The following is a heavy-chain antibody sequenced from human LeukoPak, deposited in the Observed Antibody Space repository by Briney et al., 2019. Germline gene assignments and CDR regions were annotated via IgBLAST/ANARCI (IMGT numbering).Heavy chain of an antibody. CDR2: ISGSGGST. Sequence: GGSLRLSCAASGFTFSSYAMSWVRQAPGKGLEWVSAISGSGGSTYYADSVKGRFTISRDNSQNTLYLQMNSLRAEDTAVYYCAKDFVSGWWGGSNFDFWGQGTLVTVSS. CDR1: GFTFSSYA. V-gene: IGHV3-23*01. J-gene: IGHJ4*02. D-gene: IGHD6-19*01. CDR3: AKDFVSGWWGGSNFDF.